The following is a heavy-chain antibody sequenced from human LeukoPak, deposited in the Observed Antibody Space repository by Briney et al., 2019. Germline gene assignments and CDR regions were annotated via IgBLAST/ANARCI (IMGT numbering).Heavy chain of an antibody. CDR3: ARVHGGYPFDL. J-gene: IGHJ4*02. V-gene: IGHV3-48*01. D-gene: IGHD2-15*01. Sequence: GGALRLSCAPSGVIFRSYSMNWVRQAPRKRVGWRSFISSGSVTIYYTDSVKGRFTISRDNAKNSLYLQMNSLRAEDTAVYYCARVHGGYPFDLWGQGTLVTVSS. CDR2: ISSGSVTI. CDR1: GVIFRSYS.